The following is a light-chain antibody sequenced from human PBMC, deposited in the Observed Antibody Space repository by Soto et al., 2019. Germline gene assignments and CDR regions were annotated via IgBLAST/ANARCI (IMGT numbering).Light chain of an antibody. CDR3: QQYNAYPWT. CDR1: QSISTW. Sequence: DIQMTQSPSTLSASLGDRVTITCRASQSISTWLAWYQQKPGRAPKLLIYKASSLQSDVPSGFSGSGSGTEFTLHISSLQPDDYATYYCQQYNAYPWTFGQGTKVEIK. V-gene: IGKV1-5*03. J-gene: IGKJ1*01. CDR2: KAS.